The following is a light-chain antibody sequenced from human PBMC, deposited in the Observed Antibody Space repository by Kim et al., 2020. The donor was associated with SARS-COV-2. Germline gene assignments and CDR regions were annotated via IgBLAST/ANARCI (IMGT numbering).Light chain of an antibody. CDR1: KLGDQY. V-gene: IGLV3-1*01. CDR2: QDS. Sequence: SYELTQPPSVSVSPGQTASITCSGDKLGDQYACWYQQKPGQSPVLVIYQDSKRPSGIPERFSGSNSGNTATLTISGTQAMDEADYYCQAWDSSIWVFGGG. CDR3: QAWDSSIWV. J-gene: IGLJ3*02.